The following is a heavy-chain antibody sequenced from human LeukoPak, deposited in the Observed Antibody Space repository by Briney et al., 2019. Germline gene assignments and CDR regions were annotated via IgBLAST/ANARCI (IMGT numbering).Heavy chain of an antibody. Sequence: SETLSLTCTVSGGSISSYYWTWLRQSPGTGLEWIGYISHIGRTNYNPSLKSRVTISIDTSKNQFSLKLRSVTAADTAVYYCARDLVTVTKGFDIWGQGTMVSVSS. D-gene: IGHD4-17*01. J-gene: IGHJ3*02. V-gene: IGHV4-59*01. CDR1: GGSISSYY. CDR2: ISHIGRT. CDR3: ARDLVTVTKGFDI.